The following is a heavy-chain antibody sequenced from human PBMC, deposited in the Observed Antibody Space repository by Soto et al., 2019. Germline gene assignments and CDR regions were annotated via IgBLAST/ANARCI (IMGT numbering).Heavy chain of an antibody. Sequence: QVQLVQSGAEVKKPGSSVKVSCKASGGTFSSYTISWVRQAPGQGLEWMGRIIPILGIANYAQKFQGRVTINADKSTSTAYMELSSLRSEDTAVYYCASIAVAGRPFDYWGQGTLVTVSS. CDR2: IIPILGIA. J-gene: IGHJ4*02. CDR1: GGTFSSYT. CDR3: ASIAVAGRPFDY. D-gene: IGHD6-19*01. V-gene: IGHV1-69*02.